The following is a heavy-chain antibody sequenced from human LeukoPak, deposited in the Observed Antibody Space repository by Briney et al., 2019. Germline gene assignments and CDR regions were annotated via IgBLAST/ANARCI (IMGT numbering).Heavy chain of an antibody. CDR2: INPNGGGT. V-gene: IGHV1-46*01. CDR1: GYTFTTYY. D-gene: IGHD2-2*02. CDR3: ARDELDIVVVPAALHDGAFDI. J-gene: IGHJ3*02. Sequence: ASVKVSCKASGYTFTTYYIHWVRQAPGQGLEWMGVINPNGGGTAYAEKFQGRVSMTGDTSTSTVYMELSSLISDDTAVYYCARDELDIVVVPAALHDGAFDIWGQGTMVTVSS.